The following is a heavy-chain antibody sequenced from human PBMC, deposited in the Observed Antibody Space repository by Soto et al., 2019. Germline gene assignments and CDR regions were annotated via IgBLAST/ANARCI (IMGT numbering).Heavy chain of an antibody. CDR2: INHSGST. D-gene: IGHD6-19*01. CDR3: ARAATGIAVAGFDY. J-gene: IGHJ4*02. V-gene: IGHV4-34*01. Sequence: SETLSLTCAVYGGSFSGYYWSWIRQPPGKGLEWIGEINHSGSTNYNPSLKSRVTISVDTSKNQFSLKLSSVTAADTAVYYCARAATGIAVAGFDYWGQGTLVTV. CDR1: GGSFSGYY.